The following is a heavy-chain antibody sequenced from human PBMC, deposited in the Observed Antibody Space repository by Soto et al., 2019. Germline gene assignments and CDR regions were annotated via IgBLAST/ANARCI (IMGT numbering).Heavy chain of an antibody. J-gene: IGHJ6*03. CDR1: GFTFSSYA. Sequence: EVQLLESGGGLVQPGGSLRLSCAASGFTFSSYAMSWVRQAPGKGLEWVSAISGSGGSTYYADSVKGRFTISGDNSKNTLYLKMNGLRAEETAVYYCAKGGGGSSSYGPYYYYYYMDVWGKGTTVTVSS. V-gene: IGHV3-23*01. D-gene: IGHD6-13*01. CDR2: ISGSGGST. CDR3: AKGGGGSSSYGPYYYYYYMDV.